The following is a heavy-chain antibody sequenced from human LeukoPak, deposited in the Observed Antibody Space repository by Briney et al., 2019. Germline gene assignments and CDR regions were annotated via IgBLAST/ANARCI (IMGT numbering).Heavy chain of an antibody. J-gene: IGHJ4*02. CDR2: SCNSASI. V-gene: IGHV3-9*01. CDR3: AKDANTVTTPNFDY. D-gene: IGHD4-17*01. Sequence: SCNSASIGYADSVKGRFTISRDNAKTCLYLQMNRLRAEDTALYYCAKDANTVTTPNFDYWRQGTLVTVSS.